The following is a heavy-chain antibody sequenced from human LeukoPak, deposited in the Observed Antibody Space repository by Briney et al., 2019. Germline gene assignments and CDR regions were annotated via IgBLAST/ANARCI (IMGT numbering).Heavy chain of an antibody. CDR3: AAARLKYDILTGYYGMDV. V-gene: IGHV3-23*01. Sequence: GGPLRLSCAASGFTFSSYAMSWVRQAPGKGLEWVSAISGSGGSTYYADSVKGRFTISRDNSKNTLYLQMNSLRAEDTAVYYCAAARLKYDILTGYYGMDVWGQGTTVTVSS. D-gene: IGHD3-9*01. CDR1: GFTFSSYA. J-gene: IGHJ6*02. CDR2: ISGSGGST.